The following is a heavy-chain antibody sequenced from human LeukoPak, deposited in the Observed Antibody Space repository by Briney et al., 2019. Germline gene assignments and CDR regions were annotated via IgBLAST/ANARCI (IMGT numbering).Heavy chain of an antibody. V-gene: IGHV1-46*01. J-gene: IGHJ3*02. CDR2: INPSAGST. CDR3: ARGPRLDSSGWYYGAFDI. CDR1: GYTFTSYY. Sequence: ASVKVSCKAPGYTFTSYYMHWVRQAPGLGLEWMGIINPSAGSTNYAQKFQGRVTMTRDTSTSTVYMELSSLRSEDTAVYYCARGPRLDSSGWYYGAFDIWGQGTMVTVS. D-gene: IGHD6-19*01.